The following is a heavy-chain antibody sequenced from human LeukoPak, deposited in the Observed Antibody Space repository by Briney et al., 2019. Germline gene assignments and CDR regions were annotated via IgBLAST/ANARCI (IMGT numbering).Heavy chain of an antibody. Sequence: PSETLSLTCAVYGGSFSGYYWSWIRQPPGKGLEWIGEINHSGSTNYNPSLKSRVTISVDTSKNQFSLMLSSVTAADTAVYYCARGTIAVAGTEFDPWGQGTLVTVSS. CDR3: ARGTIAVAGTEFDP. J-gene: IGHJ5*02. D-gene: IGHD6-19*01. CDR2: INHSGST. V-gene: IGHV4-34*01. CDR1: GGSFSGYY.